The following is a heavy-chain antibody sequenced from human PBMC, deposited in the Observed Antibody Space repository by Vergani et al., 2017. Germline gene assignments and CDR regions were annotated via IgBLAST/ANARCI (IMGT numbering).Heavy chain of an antibody. CDR1: GYTFTSYD. D-gene: IGHD3-10*01. J-gene: IGHJ4*02. Sequence: QVQLVQSGAEVKKPGASVKVSCKASGYTFTSYDINWVRQATGQGLEWMGWIIPILGTANYAQKFQGRVTITADESTSTAYMELSSLRSEDTAVYYCARGYYYMGRFDYWGQGTLVTVSS. CDR3: ARGYYYMGRFDY. CDR2: IIPILGTA. V-gene: IGHV1-69*01.